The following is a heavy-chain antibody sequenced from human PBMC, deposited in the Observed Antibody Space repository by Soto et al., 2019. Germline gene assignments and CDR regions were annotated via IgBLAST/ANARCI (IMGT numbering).Heavy chain of an antibody. CDR2: IYPGDSDT. Sequence: GESLKISCKGSGYSFTSYWIGWVRQMPGKGLEWMGIIYPGDSDTRYSPSFQGQVTISADKSISTAYLQWSSLKASDTAMYYCARQVGRLVTITALDAFDIWGQGTMVTVSS. CDR1: GYSFTSYW. J-gene: IGHJ3*02. V-gene: IGHV5-51*01. D-gene: IGHD4-4*01. CDR3: ARQVGRLVTITALDAFDI.